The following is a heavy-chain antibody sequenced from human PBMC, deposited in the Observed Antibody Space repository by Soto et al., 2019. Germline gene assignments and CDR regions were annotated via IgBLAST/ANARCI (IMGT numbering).Heavy chain of an antibody. J-gene: IGHJ5*02. Sequence: SETLSLTCTVSGGSISSGDYYWSWIRQPPGKGLEWIGYIYYSGSTYYNPSPKSRVTISVDTSKNQFSLKLSSVTAADTAVYYCAREAMGYYDILTGPKSGFDPWGQGTLVTVSS. CDR3: AREAMGYYDILTGPKSGFDP. V-gene: IGHV4-30-4*01. CDR2: IYYSGST. D-gene: IGHD3-9*01. CDR1: GGSISSGDYY.